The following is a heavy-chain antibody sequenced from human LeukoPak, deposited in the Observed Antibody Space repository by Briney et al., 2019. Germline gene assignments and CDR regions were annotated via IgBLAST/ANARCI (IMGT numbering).Heavy chain of an antibody. CDR2: ISGSGGST. CDR1: GFTFSSYA. CDR3: AKFRLIGGINWFDP. D-gene: IGHD3-16*01. Sequence: PGGSLRLSCAASGFTFSSYAMSRVRQAPGKGLEWVSAISGSGGSTYYADSVKGRFTISRDNSKNTLYLQMNSLRAEDTAVYYCAKFRLIGGINWFDPWGQGTLVTVSS. V-gene: IGHV3-23*01. J-gene: IGHJ5*02.